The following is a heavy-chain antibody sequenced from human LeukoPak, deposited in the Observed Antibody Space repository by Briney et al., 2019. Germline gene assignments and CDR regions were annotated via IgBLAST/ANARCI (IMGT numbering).Heavy chain of an antibody. CDR3: ASLDGYNMNFDY. J-gene: IGHJ4*02. V-gene: IGHV4-59*01. Sequence: PSETLSLTCTVSGGSISGYYWSWIRQTPGKGLEWIGYMYSSGNSNYNPSLKSRVTISVDTSKNQFSLKLSSVTAADTAVYYCASLDGYNMNFDYWGQGTLVTVSS. D-gene: IGHD5-24*01. CDR2: MYSSGNS. CDR1: GGSISGYY.